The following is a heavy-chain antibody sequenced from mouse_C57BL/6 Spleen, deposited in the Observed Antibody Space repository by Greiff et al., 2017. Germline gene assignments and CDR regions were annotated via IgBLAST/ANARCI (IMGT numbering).Heavy chain of an antibody. D-gene: IGHD2-3*01. J-gene: IGHJ2*01. CDR2: IYPGSGST. V-gene: IGHV1-55*01. Sequence: VQLQQPGAELVKPGASVKMSCKASGYTFTRYWITWVKQRPGQGLEWIGDIYPGSGSTNYNEKFKSKATLTVDTSSSTAYMQLSSLTSEDAAVYYCAIDKGYYVYFDYWGQGTTLTVSS. CDR1: GYTFTRYW. CDR3: AIDKGYYVYFDY.